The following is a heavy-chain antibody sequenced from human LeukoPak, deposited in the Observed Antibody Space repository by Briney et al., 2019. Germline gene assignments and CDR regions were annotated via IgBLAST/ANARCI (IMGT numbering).Heavy chain of an antibody. V-gene: IGHV3-23*01. J-gene: IGHJ4*02. CDR3: AKWGDFDILTGYYVSDF. D-gene: IGHD3-9*01. CDR2: VTGSGGST. Sequence: GASLRLSCVASGFTFSNYAMSWVRQAAGKRLEWVSAVTGSGGSTYYAGSVKGRFTISRDNSRNTLFLQMNSLRAEDTAIYYCAKWGDFDILTGYYVSDFWGQGTLVTVSS. CDR1: GFTFSNYA.